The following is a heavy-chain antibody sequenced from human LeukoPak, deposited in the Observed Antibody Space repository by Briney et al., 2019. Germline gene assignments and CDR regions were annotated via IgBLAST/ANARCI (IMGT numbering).Heavy chain of an antibody. CDR1: GFTFSSYA. Sequence: QPGGSLRLSCAASGFTFSSYAMSWVRQAPGKGLEWVSAISGGGVSTYYADSVKGRFTISRDSSKNTLYLQVNSPRAEDTAVYYCAKITIFGVVTEGFDYWGQGTLVTVSS. J-gene: IGHJ4*02. CDR3: AKITIFGVVTEGFDY. V-gene: IGHV3-23*01. D-gene: IGHD3-3*01. CDR2: ISGGGVST.